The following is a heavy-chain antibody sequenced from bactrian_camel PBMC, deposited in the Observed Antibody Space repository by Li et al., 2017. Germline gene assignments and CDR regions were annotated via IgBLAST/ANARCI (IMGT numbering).Heavy chain of an antibody. CDR2: IDIDGIT. D-gene: IGHD1*01. J-gene: IGHJ4*01. CDR1: GDHRMV. V-gene: IGHV3S53*01. Sequence: HVQLVESGGGPAQTGGSLRLSCVVSGDHRMVAWLRQIPGKQLEAVASIDIDGITKYSNSVKGRFTISQDSDKNTVDLQMSSLKPEDTAVYYCAADLRFPCDLISWQMAYHGQGTQVTVS.